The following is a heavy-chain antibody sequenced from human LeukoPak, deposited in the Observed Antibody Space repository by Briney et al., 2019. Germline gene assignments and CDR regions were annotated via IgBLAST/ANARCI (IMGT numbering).Heavy chain of an antibody. D-gene: IGHD6-13*01. V-gene: IGHV1-46*01. J-gene: IGHJ4*02. Sequence: ASVKVPCKASGYTFTSYYMHWVRQAPRRGLEWMGIINPSGGRTSYAQKFQGRVTMTTEKTTSKVYMLLRSVVSDDAAAYYCARDLFVAAAGPADYWGQGTLVTVSS. CDR3: ARDLFVAAAGPADY. CDR1: GYTFTSYY. CDR2: INPSGGRT.